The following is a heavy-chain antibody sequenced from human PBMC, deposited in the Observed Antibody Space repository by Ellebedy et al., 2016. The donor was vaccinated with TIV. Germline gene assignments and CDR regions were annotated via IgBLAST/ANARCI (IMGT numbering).Heavy chain of an antibody. CDR3: AKAARGNYFLSHFDY. D-gene: IGHD1-26*01. CDR2: ITSSSTKI. J-gene: IGHJ4*02. V-gene: IGHV3-48*04. CDR1: GFTFSSYN. Sequence: GESLKISXAASGFTFSSYNMNWMRQAPGKGLEWLSYITSSSTKIHYADSVKGRFTISRDNAKNSLYLQMNSLRAEDTAVYYCAKAARGNYFLSHFDYWGQGTLVTVSS.